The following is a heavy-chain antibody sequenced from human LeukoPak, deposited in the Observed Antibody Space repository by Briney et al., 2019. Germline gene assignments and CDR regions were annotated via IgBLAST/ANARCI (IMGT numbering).Heavy chain of an antibody. CDR3: ARRVYSSSSFDY. V-gene: IGHV3-21*01. D-gene: IGHD6-13*01. CDR1: GFTFSSYS. Sequence: KSGGSLRLSCAASGFTFSSYSMNWVRQAPGKGLEWVSSISSSSSYIYYADSVKGRFTISRDNAKNSLYLQMNSLRAEDTAVYYCARRVYSSSSFDYWGQGTLVTVSP. CDR2: ISSSSSYI. J-gene: IGHJ4*02.